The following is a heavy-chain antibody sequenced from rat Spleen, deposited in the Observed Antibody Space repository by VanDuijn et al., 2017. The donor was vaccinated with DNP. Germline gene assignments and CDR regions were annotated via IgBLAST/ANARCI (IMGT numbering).Heavy chain of an antibody. Sequence: EVQLVESGGGLVQPGRSLKLSCAASGFTFSDYNMAWVRQAPKKGLEWVGSISYDGASTYYRDSVKGRFTISRDAAESTLYLQMDSLRSEDAATYFCARVFMDWFAYWGQGTLVTVSS. CDR3: ARVFMDWFAY. J-gene: IGHJ3*01. D-gene: IGHD1-6*01. CDR1: GFTFSDYN. V-gene: IGHV5-7*01. CDR2: ISYDGAST.